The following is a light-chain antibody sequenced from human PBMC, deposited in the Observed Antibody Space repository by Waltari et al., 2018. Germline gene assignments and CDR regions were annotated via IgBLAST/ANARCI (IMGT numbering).Light chain of an antibody. CDR3: QAWDSSTVV. J-gene: IGLJ2*01. V-gene: IGLV3-1*01. CDR2: QDS. Sequence: SYELTQPPSVSVSPGPTASITCSGDKLGDKYVSWYQLKPGQSPVLVIYQDSQRPSGIPERFSGSNSGNTTTLTISGTQAMDEADYYCQAWDSSTVVFGGGTKLTVL. CDR1: KLGDKY.